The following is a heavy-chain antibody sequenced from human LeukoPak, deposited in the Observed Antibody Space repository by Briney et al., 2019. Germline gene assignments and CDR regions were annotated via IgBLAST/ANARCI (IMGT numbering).Heavy chain of an antibody. Sequence: GGSLRLSCAASGFTFSSYGMHWVRQAPGKGLEWVAFIRYDGSNKYYADSVKGRFTISRDNSKNTLYLQMNSLRAEDTAVYYCAKELYDSSGYAFDYWGQGTLVTVSS. CDR2: IRYDGSNK. D-gene: IGHD3-22*01. V-gene: IGHV3-30*02. CDR3: AKELYDSSGYAFDY. J-gene: IGHJ4*02. CDR1: GFTFSSYG.